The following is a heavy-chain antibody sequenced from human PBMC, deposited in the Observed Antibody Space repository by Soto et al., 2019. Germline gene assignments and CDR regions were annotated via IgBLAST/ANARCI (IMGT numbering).Heavy chain of an antibody. Sequence: EVQFLESGGGLVHPGGSLRLSCAASGFTFNNYAMSWVRQAPGKGLEWVSAISGSGGSTYYADSVKGRFTISRDNSENTMYLQMNSLRAEDTALYYCAREGNTDGYIDLDYWGQGTLVTVSS. J-gene: IGHJ4*02. CDR3: AREGNTDGYIDLDY. CDR2: ISGSGGST. D-gene: IGHD3-22*01. CDR1: GFTFNNYA. V-gene: IGHV3-23*01.